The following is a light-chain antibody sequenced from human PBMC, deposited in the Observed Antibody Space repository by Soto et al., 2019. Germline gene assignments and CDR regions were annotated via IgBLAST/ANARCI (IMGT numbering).Light chain of an antibody. CDR2: SNN. Sequence: QSVLTQPPSTSGTPGQRVTISCSGSSSNIGSNYVYWYQHLPGTAPKLLIYSNNQRPSGVPDRFSGSKSGTSASLAISGLRSEDEADYYCASWDDSLGGWVFGGGTKLTVL. CDR1: SSNIGSNY. J-gene: IGLJ3*02. CDR3: ASWDDSLGGWV. V-gene: IGLV1-47*02.